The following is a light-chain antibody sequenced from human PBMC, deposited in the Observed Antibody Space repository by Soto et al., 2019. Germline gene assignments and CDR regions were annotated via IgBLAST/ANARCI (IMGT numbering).Light chain of an antibody. CDR1: SVDVGGYNY. Sequence: QSALTQPASVSGSPGQSITISCTGTSVDVGGYNYVSWYQQHPGKAPKLMIYGVSNRPSGVSNRFSGSKSGNTASLTISGLQAEDDADYYCTSYRSSNTVVFGGGTKLTVL. J-gene: IGLJ2*01. CDR3: TSYRSSNTVV. CDR2: GVS. V-gene: IGLV2-14*01.